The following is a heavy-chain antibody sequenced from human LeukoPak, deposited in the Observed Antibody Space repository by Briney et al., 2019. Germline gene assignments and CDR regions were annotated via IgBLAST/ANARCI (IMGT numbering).Heavy chain of an antibody. V-gene: IGHV3-7*01. D-gene: IGHD1-26*01. CDR2: IKGDQSAK. Sequence: GGSLRLSCAASGFTFTTYWMAWVRQAPGKGLEWVANIKGDQSAKHQADSVKGRFTISRDNAQNSVYLQMSSLRVEDTAVYYCARDVGGSLDYWGQGTLVPVS. CDR3: ARDVGGSLDY. J-gene: IGHJ4*02. CDR1: GFTFTTYW.